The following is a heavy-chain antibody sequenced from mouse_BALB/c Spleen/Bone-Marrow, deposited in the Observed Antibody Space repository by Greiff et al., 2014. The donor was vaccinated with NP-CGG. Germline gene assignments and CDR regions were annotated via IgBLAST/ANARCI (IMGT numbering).Heavy chain of an antibody. Sequence: VQLKESGPELVKPGASVKMSCKASGYTFTSYVMHWVKQKPGQGLEWIGYINPYNDGSKYNEKFKGKATLTSDKSSSTAYMELSSLTSEASAVDYCSRRGYRYDGFAYWGQGTLVTVSA. V-gene: IGHV1-14*01. CDR3: SRRGYRYDGFAY. D-gene: IGHD2-14*01. J-gene: IGHJ3*01. CDR2: INPYNDGS. CDR1: GYTFTSYV.